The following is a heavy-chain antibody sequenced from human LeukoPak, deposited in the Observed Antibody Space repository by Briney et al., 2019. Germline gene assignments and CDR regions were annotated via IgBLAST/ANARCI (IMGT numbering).Heavy chain of an antibody. CDR3: AKDRYYDSSGYSTQFDY. CDR2: ISWNSGSI. CDR1: GFTFDDYA. Sequence: GGSLRLSCAASGFTFDDYAMHWVRQAPGKGLEWVSGISWNSGSIGYADSVKGRFTISRDNAKNSLYLQMNSLRAEGAALYYCAKDRYYDSSGYSTQFDYWGQGTLVTVSS. D-gene: IGHD3-22*01. J-gene: IGHJ4*02. V-gene: IGHV3-9*01.